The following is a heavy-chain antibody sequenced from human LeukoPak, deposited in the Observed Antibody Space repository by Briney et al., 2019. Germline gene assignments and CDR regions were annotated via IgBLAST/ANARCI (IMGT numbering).Heavy chain of an antibody. CDR1: GYTFTGYY. CDR3: ARVLPSSSWYRTYYYYYMDV. CDR2: INPNSGGT. V-gene: IGHV1-2*02. Sequence: GASVKVSCKASGYTFTGYYMHWVRQAPGQGLEWVGWINPNSGGTNSAQTLRGRGTMTRDTSLSTAYIELSRWISDDTAVYYCARVLPSSSWYRTYYYYYMDVWGKGTTVTVSS. D-gene: IGHD6-13*01. J-gene: IGHJ6*03.